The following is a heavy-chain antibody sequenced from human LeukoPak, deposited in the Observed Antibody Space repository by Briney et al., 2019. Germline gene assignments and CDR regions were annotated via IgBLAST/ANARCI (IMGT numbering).Heavy chain of an antibody. V-gene: IGHV1-46*01. D-gene: IGHD3-3*01. CDR1: GYTFTSYY. CDR2: INPSGGST. Sequence: ASVKVSCKASGYTFTSYYMHWVRQAPGQGLEWMGIINPSGGSTSYAQKLQGKVTMATDTSTSTAYMELRSLRSDDTAVYYCAALDYDFWSGYYSGQLDYWGQGTLVTVSS. J-gene: IGHJ4*02. CDR3: AALDYDFWSGYYSGQLDY.